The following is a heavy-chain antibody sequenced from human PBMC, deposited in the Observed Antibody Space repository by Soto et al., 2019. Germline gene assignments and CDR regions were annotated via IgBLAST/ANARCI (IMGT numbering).Heavy chain of an antibody. J-gene: IGHJ4*02. D-gene: IGHD3-10*01. V-gene: IGHV3-15*01. CDR3: TTLEGYGSVSLDY. Sequence: PGGSLRLSCGASGFTFSNAWMSWVRQAPGKGLEWVGRIKSKTDGGTTDYAAPVKGRFTISRDDSKNTLYLQMNSLKTEDTAVYYCTTLEGYGSVSLDYWGQGTQVTVSS. CDR1: GFTFSNAW. CDR2: IKSKTDGGTT.